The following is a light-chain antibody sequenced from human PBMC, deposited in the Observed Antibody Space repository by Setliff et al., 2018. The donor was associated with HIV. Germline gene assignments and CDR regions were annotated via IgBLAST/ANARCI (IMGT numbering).Light chain of an antibody. V-gene: IGLV1-40*01. CDR3: QSYDSSLSGYV. J-gene: IGLJ1*01. CDR2: SFT. CDR1: SSNIGAGFD. Sequence: QSVLTQPPSVSGAPGQRVTISCTGSSSNIGAGFDVHWYQQSPGTAPKLLIYSFTNRPSGVPDRFSGSKSGTSASLAIAGLQAEDEADYYCQSYDSSLSGYVFGTGTEVTVL.